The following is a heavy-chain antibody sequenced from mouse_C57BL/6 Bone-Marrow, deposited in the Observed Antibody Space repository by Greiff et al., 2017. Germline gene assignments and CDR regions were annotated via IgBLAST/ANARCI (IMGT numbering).Heavy chain of an antibody. CDR1: GYTFTSYW. V-gene: IGHV1-69*01. CDR3: ARSNYYGSSLLYWYFDV. Sequence: QVQLQQPGAELVMPGASVKLSCKASGYTFTSYWMHWVKQRPGQGLEWIGEIDPSDSYTNYNQKFKGKSTLTVDKSSSTAYMQLRSLTSEVSAVYYCARSNYYGSSLLYWYFDVWGTGTTVTVSS. D-gene: IGHD1-1*01. J-gene: IGHJ1*03. CDR2: IDPSDSYT.